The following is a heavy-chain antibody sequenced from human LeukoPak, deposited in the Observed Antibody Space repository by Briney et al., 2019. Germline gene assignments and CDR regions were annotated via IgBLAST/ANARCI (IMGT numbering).Heavy chain of an antibody. D-gene: IGHD2/OR15-2a*01. CDR1: GGSISSGGYY. J-gene: IGHJ4*02. V-gene: IGHV4-31*03. CDR3: ASLPRNTYYFDY. Sequence: SETLSFTCTVSGGSISSGGYYWSWIRQHPGKGLEWIGYIYYSGSTYYNPSLKSRVTISVDTSKNQFSLKLSSVTAADTAVYYCASLPRNTYYFDYWGQGTLVTVSS. CDR2: IYYSGST.